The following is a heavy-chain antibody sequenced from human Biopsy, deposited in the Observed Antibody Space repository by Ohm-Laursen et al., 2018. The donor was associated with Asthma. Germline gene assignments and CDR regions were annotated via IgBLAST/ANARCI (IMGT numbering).Heavy chain of an antibody. CDR2: IAWDGINS. J-gene: IGHJ4*02. CDR1: GFTFSTYG. D-gene: IGHD3-3*01. Sequence: SLRLSCAASGFTFSTYGMHWVRQAPGKGLEWVAYIAWDGINSYYADSMKGRFTISRDNAKSTLYLQMNRLRTDDTAVYFCAKRRGYSDLTDFDHWGQGTLVTVSS. V-gene: IGHV3-30*18. CDR3: AKRRGYSDLTDFDH.